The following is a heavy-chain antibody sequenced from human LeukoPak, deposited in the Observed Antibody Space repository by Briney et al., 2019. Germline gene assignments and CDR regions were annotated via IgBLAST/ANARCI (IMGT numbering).Heavy chain of an antibody. CDR1: GFSLSTSGMC. Sequence: SGPTLANPTQTLTLTCTFSGFSLSTSGMCVSWIRQPPGKALEWLARFDWDDDKYYSTSLKTRLTISKDTYKNQVVLTMTNMDPVDTATYYCARTCPYYYDSSGYPDYWGQGTLVTVSS. CDR2: FDWDDDK. V-gene: IGHV2-70*11. D-gene: IGHD3-22*01. J-gene: IGHJ4*02. CDR3: ARTCPYYYDSSGYPDY.